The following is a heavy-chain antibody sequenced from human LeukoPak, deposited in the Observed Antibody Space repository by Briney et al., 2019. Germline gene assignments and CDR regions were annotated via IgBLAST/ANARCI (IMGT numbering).Heavy chain of an antibody. CDR2: IYSSGST. D-gene: IGHD2/OR15-2a*01. CDR3: AREVIEDWFDP. J-gene: IGHJ5*02. V-gene: IGHV4-4*07. Sequence: SETLSLTCTVSGGSLSFSYWSWIRQPAGKGLEWIGRIYSSGSTNYNPSLKSRVTMSVDTSKNQFSLKLSSVTAADTAVYYCAREVIEDWFDPWGQGTLVTVSS. CDR1: GGSLSFSY.